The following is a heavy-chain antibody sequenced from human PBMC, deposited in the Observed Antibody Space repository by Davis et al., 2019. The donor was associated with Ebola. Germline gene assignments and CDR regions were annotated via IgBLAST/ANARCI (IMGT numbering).Heavy chain of an antibody. Sequence: GESLKISCAASGFTFSDYYMSWIRQAPGKGLEWVSYISSSGSTIYYADSVKGRFTISRDNAKNSLYLQMNSLRDEDTAVYYCARGAVVPAASGYWGQGTLVTVSS. CDR2: ISSSGSTI. D-gene: IGHD2-2*01. CDR1: GFTFSDYY. J-gene: IGHJ4*02. V-gene: IGHV3-11*04. CDR3: ARGAVVPAASGY.